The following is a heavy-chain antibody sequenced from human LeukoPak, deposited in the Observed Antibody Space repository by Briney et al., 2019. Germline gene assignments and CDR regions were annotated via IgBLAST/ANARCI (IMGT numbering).Heavy chain of an antibody. J-gene: IGHJ5*02. V-gene: IGHV3-33*01. CDR2: IWYDGSNK. CDR3: ARDVDQLIWFDP. D-gene: IGHD2-8*01. Sequence: GESLRLSCAASGFTFSSYGMHWVRQAPGKGLEWVAVIWYDGSNKYYADSVKGRFTISRDNSKNTLYLQMNSLRAEDTAVYYCARDVDQLIWFDPWGQGTLVTVSS. CDR1: GFTFSSYG.